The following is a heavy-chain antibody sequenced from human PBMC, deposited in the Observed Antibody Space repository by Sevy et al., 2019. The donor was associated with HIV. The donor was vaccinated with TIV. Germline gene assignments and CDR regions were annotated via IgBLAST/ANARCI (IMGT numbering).Heavy chain of an antibody. D-gene: IGHD6-6*01. J-gene: IGHJ1*01. V-gene: IGHV4-31*03. CDR1: GGSISSGGYY. CDR3: ASFTPELVRGEYFRH. Sequence: SETLSLTCTVSGGSISSGGYYWSWIRQHPGKGLEWIGYIYYSGSTYYNPSLKSRVTISVDTSKNQFSLKLSSVTAADTAVYYCASFTPELVRGEYFRHWGQGTLVTVSS. CDR2: IYYSGST.